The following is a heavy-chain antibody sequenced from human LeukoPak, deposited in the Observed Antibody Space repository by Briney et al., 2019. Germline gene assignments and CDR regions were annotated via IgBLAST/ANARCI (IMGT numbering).Heavy chain of an antibody. J-gene: IGHJ4*02. CDR1: GLTFSSYE. Sequence: GGSLRLSCAASGLTFSSYEMNWVRQAPGKGLEWVSDISSSGRIIYYADSVEGRFTISRDNTKNSLYLQMNSLRAEDTAVYYCARVSRYANDYGGQGTLVTVSS. CDR2: ISSSGRII. D-gene: IGHD2-2*01. V-gene: IGHV3-48*03. CDR3: ARVSRYANDY.